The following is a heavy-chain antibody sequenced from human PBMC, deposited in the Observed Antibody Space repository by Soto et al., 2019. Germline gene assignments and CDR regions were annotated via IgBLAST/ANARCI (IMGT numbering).Heavy chain of an antibody. CDR3: APHPLVVVHTRIDY. J-gene: IGHJ4*02. V-gene: IGHV3-23*01. Sequence: QPGGSLRLSCAASGFTFSSYAMSWVRQAPGKGLEWVSAISGSGGSTYYADSVKGRFTISRDNSKNTLYLQMNSLRAEDTAVYYCAPHPLVVVHTRIDYWGQGTLVTVSS. CDR1: GFTFSSYA. CDR2: ISGSGGST. D-gene: IGHD3-22*01.